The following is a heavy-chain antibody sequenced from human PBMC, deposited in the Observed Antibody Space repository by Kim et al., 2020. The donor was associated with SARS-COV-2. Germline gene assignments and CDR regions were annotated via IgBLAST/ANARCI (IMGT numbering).Heavy chain of an antibody. CDR2: ILYDGSNQ. V-gene: IGHV3-30*18. CDR3: AKASMAVAGSHHFDP. D-gene: IGHD6-19*01. CDR1: ATSFRNFG. J-gene: IGHJ5*02. Sequence: GGSLRLSCVASATSFRNFGMHWVRQAPGKGLEWVGVILYDGSNQYYADSVKGRFTISRDNSKNTLYLQISSLRVDDTAVYFCAKASMAVAGSHHFDPWGQGTPVTVSS.